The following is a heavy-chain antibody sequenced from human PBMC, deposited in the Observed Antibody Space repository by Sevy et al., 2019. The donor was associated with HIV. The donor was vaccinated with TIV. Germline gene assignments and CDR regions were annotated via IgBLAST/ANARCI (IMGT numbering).Heavy chain of an antibody. CDR1: GGSVSSGSYY. CDR2: IYYSGST. CDR3: ARAQTAAGMVDAFDI. Sequence: SETLSLTCTVSGGSVSSGSYYWSWIRQPPGKGLEWIGYIYYSGSTNYNPSLKSRVTISVDTSKNQFSLKLSSVTAADTAVYYCARAQTAAGMVDAFDIWGQGTMVTVSS. V-gene: IGHV4-61*01. J-gene: IGHJ3*02. D-gene: IGHD6-13*01.